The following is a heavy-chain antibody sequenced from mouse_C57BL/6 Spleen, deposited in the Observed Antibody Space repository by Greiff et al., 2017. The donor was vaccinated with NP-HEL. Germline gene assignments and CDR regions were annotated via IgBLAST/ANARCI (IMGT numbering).Heavy chain of an antibody. CDR3: ARSDYYPARFAY. D-gene: IGHD1-1*01. J-gene: IGHJ3*01. CDR1: GYSFTRYW. Sequence: QVQLQQPGTELVKPGASVSLSCQASGYSFTRYWFHCLMRRPAQALQWFVNIIPSNGGPNYKEKFKSKATLTVDKSTSTSYMQLSSLTSEDSAVYYCARSDYYPARFAYWGQGTLVTVSA. CDR2: IIPSNGGP. V-gene: IGHV1-53*01.